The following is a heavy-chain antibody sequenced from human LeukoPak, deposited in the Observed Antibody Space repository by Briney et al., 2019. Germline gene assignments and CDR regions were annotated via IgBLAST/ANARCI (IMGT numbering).Heavy chain of an antibody. Sequence: SETLSLTCAVYGGSFSGYYWSWIRRPPGKGLEWIGEINHSGSTNYNPSLKSRATISVDTSKNQFSLKLSSMTAADTAVYYCAVTMVRGVIKGGVFDYWGQGTLVTVSS. CDR1: GGSFSGYY. J-gene: IGHJ4*02. V-gene: IGHV4-34*01. D-gene: IGHD3-10*01. CDR2: INHSGST. CDR3: AVTMVRGVIKGGVFDY.